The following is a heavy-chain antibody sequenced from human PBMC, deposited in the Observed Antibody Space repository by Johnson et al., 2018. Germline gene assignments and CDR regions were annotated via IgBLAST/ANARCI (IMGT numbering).Heavy chain of an antibody. D-gene: IGHD4-17*01. Sequence: VQLVESGGGLVQPGGSLRLSCAASGFTFSSYVMSWVRQAPGKGLEWVSAISGSGGNTYYADSVKGRLTISRDYSKTTLYLQMSSLRAEDTAVYYCAKTTGYYYYYGMDVWGQGTTVTVSS. CDR2: ISGSGGNT. CDR1: GFTFSSYV. J-gene: IGHJ6*02. V-gene: IGHV3-23*04. CDR3: AKTTGYYYYYGMDV.